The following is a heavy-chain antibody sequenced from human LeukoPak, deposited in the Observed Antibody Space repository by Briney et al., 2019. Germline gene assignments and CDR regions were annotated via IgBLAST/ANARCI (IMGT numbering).Heavy chain of an antibody. CDR1: GFSLSTSGVG. D-gene: IGHD3-10*01. Sequence: SGPTLVNPTQTLTLTCTFSGFSLSTSGVGVGWIRQPPGKALEWLALIYWNDDKRYSPSLKSRLTITKDTSKNQVVLTMTNMDPVDTATYYCARRGMDRGVIAGNYFDYWGQGTLVTVSS. J-gene: IGHJ4*02. CDR3: ARRGMDRGVIAGNYFDY. CDR2: IYWNDDK. V-gene: IGHV2-5*01.